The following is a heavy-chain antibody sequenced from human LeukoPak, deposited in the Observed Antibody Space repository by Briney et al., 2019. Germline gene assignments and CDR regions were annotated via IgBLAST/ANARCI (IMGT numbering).Heavy chain of an antibody. J-gene: IGHJ3*01. Sequence: SETLSLTCAVSGGAVSSYYWSWIRQPPGKGLEWIGHISYSGTTNYNSSLKSRVTISVDTSKNQFSLKLSSVTAADTAVYYCARHKGGSYEADAFDVWGQGTMVTVSS. CDR3: ARHKGGSYEADAFDV. CDR2: ISYSGTT. V-gene: IGHV4-59*08. CDR1: GGAVSSYY. D-gene: IGHD1-26*01.